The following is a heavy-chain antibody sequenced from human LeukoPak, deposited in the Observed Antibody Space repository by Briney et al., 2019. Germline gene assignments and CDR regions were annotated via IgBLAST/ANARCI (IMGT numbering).Heavy chain of an antibody. D-gene: IGHD3-22*01. CDR1: GFTFSDYY. CDR2: ISSSGRASI. V-gene: IGHV3-11*01. J-gene: IGHJ2*01. CDR3: ARDLPYYEKRLPKNWYFDL. Sequence: GGSLRLSCAASGFTFSDYYMSWIRQAAGKGLEWVSYISSSGRASIYYADSVKGRSTISRDNAKNSLYLQMNSLRAEDTAVYYCARDLPYYEKRLPKNWYFDLWGRGTLVTVSS.